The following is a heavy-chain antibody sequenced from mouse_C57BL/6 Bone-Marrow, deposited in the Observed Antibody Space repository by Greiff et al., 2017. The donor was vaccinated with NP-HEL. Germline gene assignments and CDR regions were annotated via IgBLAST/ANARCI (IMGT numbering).Heavy chain of an antibody. D-gene: IGHD1-1*01. Sequence: VQLQQPGAELVKPGASVKLSCKASGYTFTSYWMHWVKQRPGQGLEWIGMIHPNSGSTNYNEKFKSKATLTVDKSSSTAYMQLSSLTSEDSAVYYCARAYGSSNYFDYWGQGTTLTVSS. CDR1: GYTFTSYW. CDR2: IHPNSGST. J-gene: IGHJ2*01. V-gene: IGHV1-64*01. CDR3: ARAYGSSNYFDY.